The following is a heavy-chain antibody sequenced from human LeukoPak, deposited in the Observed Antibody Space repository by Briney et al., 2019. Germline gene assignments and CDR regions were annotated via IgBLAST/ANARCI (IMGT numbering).Heavy chain of an antibody. CDR1: GGSISSSSYY. CDR2: IYYSGST. CDR3: ARAGVFWSGSRFDY. Sequence: SETLSLTCTVSGGSISSSSYYWGWIRQPPGKGLEWIGSIYYSGSTYYNPSLKSRVTISVDTSKNQFSLKLSSVTAADTAVYYCARAGVFWSGSRFDYWGQGALVTVSS. J-gene: IGHJ4*02. D-gene: IGHD3-3*01. V-gene: IGHV4-39*01.